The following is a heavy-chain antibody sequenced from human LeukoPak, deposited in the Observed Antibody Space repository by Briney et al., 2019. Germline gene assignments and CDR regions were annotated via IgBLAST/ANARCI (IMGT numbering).Heavy chain of an antibody. D-gene: IGHD5-24*01. J-gene: IGHJ6*03. CDR3: ARRSRDGYNGPKMGYYYYYMDV. V-gene: IGHV4-39*07. CDR1: GGSISTNSYY. CDR2: INHSGST. Sequence: PSETLSLTCTVSGGSISTNSYYWGWIRQPPGKGLEWIGEINHSGSTNYNPSLKSRVTISVDTSKNQFSLKLSSVTAADTAVYYCARRSRDGYNGPKMGYYYYYMDVWGKGTTVTVSS.